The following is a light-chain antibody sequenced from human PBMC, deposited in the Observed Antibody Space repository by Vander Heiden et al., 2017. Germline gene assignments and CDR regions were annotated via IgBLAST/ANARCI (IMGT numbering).Light chain of an antibody. CDR1: QSVYTN. Sequence: EIVMTQSPATLSVSPGERATLSCRASQSVYTNLAWYQQKPGQAPRLLIFGASTRATGLPARFSGSGYGTDFTLTISSLQSEEFAVYYCQQYNNGHPEPRTFGQGTKVQIK. V-gene: IGKV3-15*01. J-gene: IGKJ1*01. CDR2: GAS. CDR3: QQYNNGHPEPRT.